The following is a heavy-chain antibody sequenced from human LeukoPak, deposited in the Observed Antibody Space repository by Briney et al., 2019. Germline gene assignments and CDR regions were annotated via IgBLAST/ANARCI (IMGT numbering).Heavy chain of an antibody. CDR1: GGSISSSSYY. Sequence: MASETLSLTCTVSGGSISSSSYYWGWIRQPPGKGLEWIGSIYYSGSTYYNPSLKSRVTISVDTSKNQFSLKLSSVTAADTAVYYCAKDNWNYHWGQGTLVTVSS. CDR2: IYYSGST. J-gene: IGHJ5*02. CDR3: AKDNWNYH. V-gene: IGHV4-39*07.